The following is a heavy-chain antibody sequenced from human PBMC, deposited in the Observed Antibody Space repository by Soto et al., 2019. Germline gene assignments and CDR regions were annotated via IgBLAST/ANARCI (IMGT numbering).Heavy chain of an antibody. Sequence: PSETLSLTCTVSGGSISSSSYYWGWIRQPPGKGLEWIGSIYYSGSTYYNPSLKSRVTISVDTSKNQFSLKLSSVTAADTAVYYCARHDLGATSYYYYYYGMDVWGQGTTVTVS. D-gene: IGHD1-26*01. CDR1: GGSISSSSYY. CDR2: IYYSGST. V-gene: IGHV4-39*01. J-gene: IGHJ6*02. CDR3: ARHDLGATSYYYYYYGMDV.